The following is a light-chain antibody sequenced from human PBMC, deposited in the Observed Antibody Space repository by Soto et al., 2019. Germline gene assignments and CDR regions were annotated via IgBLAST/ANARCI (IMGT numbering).Light chain of an antibody. V-gene: IGLV2-23*02. CDR3: CSFADFTYV. Sequence: QSVLTQPASVSGSPGQSITISCTGTSSDIGSYDLVSWYQQHPGIAPKLIIYEVTKRPSGVSTRFSGSKSGNTASLTISGLQAVDEADYYCCSFADFTYVFGTGTKVTVL. CDR1: SSDIGSYDL. CDR2: EVT. J-gene: IGLJ1*01.